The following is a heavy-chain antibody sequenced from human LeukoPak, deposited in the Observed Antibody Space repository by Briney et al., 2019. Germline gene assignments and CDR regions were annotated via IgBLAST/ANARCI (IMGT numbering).Heavy chain of an antibody. CDR1: GCTFTGYY. V-gene: IGHV1-2*04. Sequence: ASVKVSCKASGCTFTGYYMHWVRQAPGQGLEWMGWINPNSGGTNYAQKFQGWVTMTRDTSISTAYMELSRLRSDDTAVYYCARARPGIAVAGTPYYFDYWGQGTLVTVSS. J-gene: IGHJ4*02. CDR2: INPNSGGT. CDR3: ARARPGIAVAGTPYYFDY. D-gene: IGHD6-19*01.